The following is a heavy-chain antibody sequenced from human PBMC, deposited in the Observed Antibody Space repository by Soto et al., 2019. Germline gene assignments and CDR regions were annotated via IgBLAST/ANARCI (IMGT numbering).Heavy chain of an antibody. CDR3: ARGKPAPVRSDYYYYGMDV. V-gene: IGHV4-30-4*01. J-gene: IGHJ6*02. CDR2: IYYSGST. CDR1: GGSISSGDYY. Sequence: SETLSLTCTVSGGSISSGDYYWSWICQPPGKGLEWIGYIYYSGSTYYNPSLKSRVTISVDTSKNQFSLKLSSVTAADTAVYYCARGKPAPVRSDYYYYGMDVWGQGTTVTVSS. D-gene: IGHD6-25*01.